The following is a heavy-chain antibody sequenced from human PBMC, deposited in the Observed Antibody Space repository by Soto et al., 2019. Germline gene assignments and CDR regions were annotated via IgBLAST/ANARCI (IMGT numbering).Heavy chain of an antibody. D-gene: IGHD1-7*01. CDR3: AKDHSARTYLKLDSHYFDY. J-gene: IGHJ4*02. CDR2: ISYDGSNK. CDR1: GFTFSSYG. Sequence: PGGSLRLSCAASGFTFSSYGMHWVRQAPGKGLEWVAVISYDGSNKYYADSVKGRFTISRDNSKNTLYLQMNSLRAEDTAVYYCAKDHSARTYLKLDSHYFDYWGQGTLVTVSS. V-gene: IGHV3-30*18.